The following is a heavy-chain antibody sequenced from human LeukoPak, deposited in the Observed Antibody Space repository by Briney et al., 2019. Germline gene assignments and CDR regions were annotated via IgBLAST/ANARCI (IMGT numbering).Heavy chain of an antibody. CDR2: IYTSGST. J-gene: IGHJ4*02. V-gene: IGHV4-61*02. CDR3: ARPGFASYSSSWYLD. D-gene: IGHD6-13*01. Sequence: SETLSLTCTVSGGSISSGSSYWNWIRQPAGKGLEWIGRIYTSGSTNYNPSLKSRVTISVDTSKNQFSLKLSSVTAADTAVYYCARPGFASYSSSWYLDWGQGTLVTVSS. CDR1: GGSISSGSSY.